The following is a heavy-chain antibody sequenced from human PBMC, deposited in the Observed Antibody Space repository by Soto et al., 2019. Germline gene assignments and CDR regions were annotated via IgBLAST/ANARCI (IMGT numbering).Heavy chain of an antibody. Sequence: QVQLVQSGAEVKKPGASVKVSCKASGHTFTSYGISWVRQAPGQGLEWMGWISAYNGNTNYAQKLQGRVTMTTDTSTSTAYMELRSLRSDDTAVYYCARLDLGYCSGGSCYPSDYWGQGTLVTVSS. D-gene: IGHD2-15*01. CDR2: ISAYNGNT. V-gene: IGHV1-18*04. CDR3: ARLDLGYCSGGSCYPSDY. J-gene: IGHJ4*02. CDR1: GHTFTSYG.